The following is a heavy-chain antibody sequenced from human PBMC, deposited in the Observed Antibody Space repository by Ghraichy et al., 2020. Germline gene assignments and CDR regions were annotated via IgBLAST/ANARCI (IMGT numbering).Heavy chain of an antibody. Sequence: GGSLRLSCAASGFTFSSYAMSWVRQAPGKGLESVSAISGSGGSTYYADSVKGRFTISRDNSENTLYLQMNSLRAEDTAVYYCAKVGDSSGYYSEYYFDYWGQGTLVTVSS. V-gene: IGHV3-23*01. CDR1: GFTFSSYA. J-gene: IGHJ4*02. CDR3: AKVGDSSGYYSEYYFDY. D-gene: IGHD3-22*01. CDR2: ISGSGGST.